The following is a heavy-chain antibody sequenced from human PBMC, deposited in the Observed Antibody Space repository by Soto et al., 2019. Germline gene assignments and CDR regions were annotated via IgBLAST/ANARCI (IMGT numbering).Heavy chain of an antibody. J-gene: IGHJ6*02. CDR3: ATDAATSETSSFDF. CDR1: GYIFTNCS. Sequence: ASLKVSCKSSGYIFTNCSINWVRQAPGQGLEWMGWIDPKNGLTNFSEKFRGRVTMTTDTSLNTAYTEMRSLTSDDTAVYYCATDAATSETSSFDFWGQGTTVTVSS. V-gene: IGHV1-2*02. D-gene: IGHD3-10*01. CDR2: IDPKNGLT.